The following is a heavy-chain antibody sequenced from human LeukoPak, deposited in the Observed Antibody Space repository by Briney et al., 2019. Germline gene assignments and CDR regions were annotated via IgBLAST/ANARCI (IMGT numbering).Heavy chain of an antibody. J-gene: IGHJ5*02. CDR1: GGSISSSSYY. Sequence: PSETLSLTCTVSGGSISSSSYYWGWIRQPAGKGLEWIGRISTSGSSYYKPSLKSRVTMSLDTSKNQFSLRLSSVTAADTAVYYCARELDRGWFDPWGQGTLVTVSS. D-gene: IGHD1-1*01. CDR3: ARELDRGWFDP. CDR2: ISTSGSS. V-gene: IGHV4-61*02.